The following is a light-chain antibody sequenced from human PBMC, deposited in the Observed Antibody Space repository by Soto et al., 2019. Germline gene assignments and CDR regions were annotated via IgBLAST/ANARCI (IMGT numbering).Light chain of an antibody. Sequence: QSVLTQPASVSGSPGQSITISCTGTSSDVGGYNYVSWYQQHPGKATKLMIYDVSNRPSGVSNRFSGSKSGNTASLTIFGLQAEDEADYYCSSYTSSSTPVVFGGGTKVTVL. CDR2: DVS. V-gene: IGLV2-14*01. CDR3: SSYTSSSTPVV. CDR1: SSDVGGYNY. J-gene: IGLJ2*01.